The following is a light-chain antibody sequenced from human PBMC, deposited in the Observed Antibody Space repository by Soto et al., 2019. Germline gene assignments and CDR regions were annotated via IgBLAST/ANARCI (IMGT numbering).Light chain of an antibody. V-gene: IGLV2-14*03. CDR3: SAYTSGNTPVV. J-gene: IGLJ3*02. Sequence: QSALTQPASVSGSPGQSITISCTGASSDNGGNVYVSWFQHFPGRAPKLMIYDVSRRPSGVSNRFSGSKSGNTSSLIISGLQAGDESDYFCSAYTSGNTPVVFGGGTKLTVL. CDR2: DVS. CDR1: SSDNGGNVY.